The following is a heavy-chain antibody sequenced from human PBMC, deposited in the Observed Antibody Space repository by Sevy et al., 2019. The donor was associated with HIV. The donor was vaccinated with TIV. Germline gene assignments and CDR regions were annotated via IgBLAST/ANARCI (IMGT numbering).Heavy chain of an antibody. V-gene: IGHV6-1*01. CDR3: ATWRMDV. CDR1: GDNVSSDNAA. Sequence: SQTLSLTCSISGDNVSSDNAARNWIRQSPSRGLEWLGRAFYRSGCRIEYAVSVRSRTIINPDTSKNHFSLQMTSVTPDDTAVYYCATWRMDVWGQGTTVTVSS. CDR2: AFYRSGCRI. J-gene: IGHJ6*02.